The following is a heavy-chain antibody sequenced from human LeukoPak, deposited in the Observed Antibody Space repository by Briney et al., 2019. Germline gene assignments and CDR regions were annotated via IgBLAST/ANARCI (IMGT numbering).Heavy chain of an antibody. CDR3: ARAGWIDYGDRYWYFDL. D-gene: IGHD4-17*01. J-gene: IGHJ2*01. CDR2: LSYTETA. CDR1: GGSISTTNLF. V-gene: IGHV4-39*07. Sequence: SETLSLTCNVSGGSISTTNLFWGWIRLPPGKGLEWIGSLSYTETAHYNPSLQSRVTISLDTSKNQFSLKLSSVTAADTAVYYCARAGWIDYGDRYWYFDLWGRGTLVTVSS.